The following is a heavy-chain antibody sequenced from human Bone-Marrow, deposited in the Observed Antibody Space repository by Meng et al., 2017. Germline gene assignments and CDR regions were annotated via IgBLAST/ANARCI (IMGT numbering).Heavy chain of an antibody. V-gene: IGHV3-30*01. J-gene: IGHJ6*02. CDR3: AREPKTYQEFLSALDV. Sequence: GESLKISCAASGFTFSSYSMHWVRQAPGKGLGWVAVISYDGSNKNYADSVRGRFTISRDNSKNTLYLQINSLRAEDTAVYYCAREPKTYQEFLSALDVWGQGTTVTVSS. CDR2: ISYDGSNK. CDR1: GFTFSSYS. D-gene: IGHD2-2*01.